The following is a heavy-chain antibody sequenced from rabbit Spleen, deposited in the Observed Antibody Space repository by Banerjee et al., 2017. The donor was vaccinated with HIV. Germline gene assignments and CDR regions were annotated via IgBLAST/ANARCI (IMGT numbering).Heavy chain of an antibody. J-gene: IGHJ4*01. Sequence: QEQLVESGGGLVQPGGSLKLSCKASGFDFSSYGVSWVRQAPGKGLEWISCIAGSSSGFTYSATWAKGRFTISKTSSTTVTLQMTSLTAADTATYFCARDGAGGSYFALWGPGTLVT. CDR1: GFDFSSYG. CDR2: IAGSSSGFT. D-gene: IGHD8-1*01. CDR3: ARDGAGGSYFAL. V-gene: IGHV1S45*01.